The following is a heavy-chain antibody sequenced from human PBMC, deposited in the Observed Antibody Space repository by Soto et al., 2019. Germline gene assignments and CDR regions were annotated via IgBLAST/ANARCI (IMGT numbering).Heavy chain of an antibody. V-gene: IGHV1-46*01. CDR2: INPSGGST. J-gene: IGHJ3*02. CDR1: GYTFTSYY. Sequence: ASVKVSCKASGYTFTSYYMHWVRQAPGQGLEWMGIINPSGGSTSYAQKFQGRVTMTRDTSTSTVYMEPSSLRSEDTAVYYCARSPIMITFGGVTRQAAFDIWGQGTMVTVSS. CDR3: ARSPIMITFGGVTRQAAFDI. D-gene: IGHD3-16*01.